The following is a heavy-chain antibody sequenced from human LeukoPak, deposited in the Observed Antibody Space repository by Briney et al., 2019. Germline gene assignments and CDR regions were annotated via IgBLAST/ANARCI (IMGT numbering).Heavy chain of an antibody. D-gene: IGHD5-18*01. CDR1: GFTVSSNY. CDR2: IYSGGST. CDR3: ARGWGYSYGRYFDY. J-gene: IGHJ4*02. Sequence: GGSLRLSCAASGFTVSSNYMSWVRQAPGKGLEWVSVIYSGGSTYYADSVKGRFTISRDNAKNSLYLQMNSLRAEDTAVYYCARGWGYSYGRYFDYWGQGTLVTVSS. V-gene: IGHV3-66*01.